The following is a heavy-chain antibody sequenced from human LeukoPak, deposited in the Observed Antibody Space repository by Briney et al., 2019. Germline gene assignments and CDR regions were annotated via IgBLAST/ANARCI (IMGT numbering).Heavy chain of an antibody. J-gene: IGHJ6*03. CDR1: GGSISSYY. D-gene: IGHD3-3*01. V-gene: IGHV4-59*08. CDR2: IYYSGST. CDR3: ARLLRFLEWPPYYMDV. Sequence: SETLPLTCTVSGGSISSYYWSWIRQPPGKGLEWIGYIYYSGSTNYNPSLKSRVTISVDTSKNQFSLKLSSVTAADTAVYYCARLLRFLEWPPYYMDVWGKGTTVTVSS.